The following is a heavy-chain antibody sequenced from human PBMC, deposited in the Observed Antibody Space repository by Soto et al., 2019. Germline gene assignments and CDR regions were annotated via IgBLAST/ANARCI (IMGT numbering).Heavy chain of an antibody. CDR1: GGTFSSYA. CDR2: IIPIFGTA. D-gene: IGHD6-13*01. Sequence: SVKVSCKASGGTFSSYAISWVRQAPGQGLEWMGGIIPIFGTANYAQKFQGRVTITADESTSTAYMELSSLRSEDTAVYYCARDVAAAAGNSAYYGMDVWGQGTTVTVSS. CDR3: ARDVAAAAGNSAYYGMDV. V-gene: IGHV1-69*13. J-gene: IGHJ6*02.